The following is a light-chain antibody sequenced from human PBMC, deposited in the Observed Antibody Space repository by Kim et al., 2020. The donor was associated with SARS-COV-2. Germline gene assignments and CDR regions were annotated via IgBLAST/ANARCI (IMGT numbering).Light chain of an antibody. CDR3: QQRSNWLT. Sequence: EIVLTQPPAPLSLSPGESATLSCRASQNISSYLAWYQQKPGQAPRLLIYDASNRATGIPARFSGSGSGTDFTLTISSLEPEDFAVYYCQQRSNWLTFGGGTKVDIK. J-gene: IGKJ4*01. CDR1: QNISSY. CDR2: DAS. V-gene: IGKV3-11*01.